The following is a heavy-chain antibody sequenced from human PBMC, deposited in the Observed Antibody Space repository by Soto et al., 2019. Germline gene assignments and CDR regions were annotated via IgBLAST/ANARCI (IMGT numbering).Heavy chain of an antibody. V-gene: IGHV3-7*03. CDR1: GFTFSTYW. J-gene: IGHJ4*02. Sequence: EVQLVGSGGGLVQPGGSLRLSCAASGFTFSTYWMSWVRQAPGKGPEWVANMNQDGSERYYVDSVKGRFTISRDNARNSLYLQMNSLTLEDTAVYYCARDPVEYLGWDYWGQGTLVTVSS. CDR3: ARDPVEYLGWDY. CDR2: MNQDGSER.